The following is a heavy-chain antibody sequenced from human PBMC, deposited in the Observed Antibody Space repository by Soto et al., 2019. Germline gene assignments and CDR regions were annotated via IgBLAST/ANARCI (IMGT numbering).Heavy chain of an antibody. CDR3: ARDGKGYDILPGYYSADYYYYGMDV. J-gene: IGHJ6*02. V-gene: IGHV1-18*01. Sequence: GASVKVSSKASGYTFTSYGISWARQAHGQGLEWMGWISAYNGNTNYAQKLQGRVTMTTDTSTSTAYMELRSLRSDDTAVYYCARDGKGYDILPGYYSADYYYYGMDVWGQGTTVTVSS. CDR2: ISAYNGNT. D-gene: IGHD3-9*01. CDR1: GYTFTSYG.